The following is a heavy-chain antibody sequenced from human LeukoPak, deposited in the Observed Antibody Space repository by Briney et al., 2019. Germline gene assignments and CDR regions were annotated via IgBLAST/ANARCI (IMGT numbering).Heavy chain of an antibody. Sequence: SETLSLTCTVSGGSISSYYWTWIRQPPGKGLEWIGYIYSSGNTNYNPSLKSRITISVDTSRNQFSLKVNSVTAADTAVYYCARGGVVMSRSHFDPWGQGTLVTVSS. CDR2: IYSSGNT. CDR3: ARGGVVMSRSHFDP. CDR1: GGSISSYY. D-gene: IGHD3-3*01. V-gene: IGHV4-59*01. J-gene: IGHJ5*02.